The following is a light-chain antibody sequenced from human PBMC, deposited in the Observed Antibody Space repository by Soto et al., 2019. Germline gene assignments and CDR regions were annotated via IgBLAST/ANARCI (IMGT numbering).Light chain of an antibody. V-gene: IGKV3-15*01. J-gene: IGKJ1*01. CDR3: QQYNNWPPAT. CDR1: QSVSSK. Sequence: EIVMTQSPATLSVSPGERATLSCRASQSVSSKLAWYQQKPGQAPRLLIYRASTRATDIPARFSGSGSGTEFTLTISSLQSEDFAVYYCQQYNNWPPATFGQGPRVEIK. CDR2: RAS.